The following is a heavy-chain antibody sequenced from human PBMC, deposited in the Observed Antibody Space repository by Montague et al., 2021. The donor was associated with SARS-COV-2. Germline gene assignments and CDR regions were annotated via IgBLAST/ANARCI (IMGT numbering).Heavy chain of an antibody. V-gene: IGHV3-30*14. CDR3: ARLLPGIAAAGGVDYFDY. CDR2: ISYDGSNK. J-gene: IGHJ4*02. Sequence: SLRLSCAASGFTFSSYAMHWVRQAPGKGLEWVAVISYDGSNKYYADSVKGRFTISRDSSKNTLYLQTNSLRAEDTAVYYCARLLPGIAAAGGVDYFDYWGQGTLVTVSS. CDR1: GFTFSSYA. D-gene: IGHD6-13*01.